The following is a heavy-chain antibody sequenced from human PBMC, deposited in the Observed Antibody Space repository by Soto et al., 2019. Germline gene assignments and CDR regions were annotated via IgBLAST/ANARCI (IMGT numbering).Heavy chain of an antibody. V-gene: IGHV2-5*02. Sequence: QITLKESGPTLVKATQTLTLTCSFSGFSLRNTEERVSWIRQPPGKALEWLGIIYWDDEKRYRPSVKSRLTISKDTSKNHVVLMMTNLDAMDTGTYFCAHRRYKCNDWDCFGSWGQGTLVTVSS. J-gene: IGHJ5*01. CDR1: GFSLRNTEER. CDR3: AHRRYKCNDWDCFGS. D-gene: IGHD1-20*01. CDR2: IYWDDEK.